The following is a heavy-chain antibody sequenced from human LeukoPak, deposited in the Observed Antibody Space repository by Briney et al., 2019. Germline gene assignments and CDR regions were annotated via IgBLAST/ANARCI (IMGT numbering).Heavy chain of an antibody. Sequence: SQTLSLTCAISGDSFSSNSAAWNWIRQSPSRGLEWLGRTYYRSKWYXXXXVSVKSRITINPDTSKNQFSLQLSSVNPEDTAVYYCARLGSGSNYWGQGTLVTVSS. V-gene: IGHV6-1*01. J-gene: IGHJ4*02. D-gene: IGHD3-10*01. CDR3: ARLGSGSNY. CDR2: TYYRSKWYX. CDR1: GDSFSSNSAA.